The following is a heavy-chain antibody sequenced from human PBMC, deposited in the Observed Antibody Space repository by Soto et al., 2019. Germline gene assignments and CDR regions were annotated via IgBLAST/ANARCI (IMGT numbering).Heavy chain of an antibody. V-gene: IGHV1-69*13. J-gene: IGHJ3*02. CDR2: IIPIFGTA. CDR1: GGTFSSYA. Sequence: SVKVSWKASGGTFSSYAISWVRQAPGQGLEWMGGIIPIFGTANYAQKFQGRVTITADESTSTAYMELSSLRSEDTAVYYCARDKLAYGGNDAFDIWGQGTMVTVSS. CDR3: ARDKLAYGGNDAFDI. D-gene: IGHD4-17*01.